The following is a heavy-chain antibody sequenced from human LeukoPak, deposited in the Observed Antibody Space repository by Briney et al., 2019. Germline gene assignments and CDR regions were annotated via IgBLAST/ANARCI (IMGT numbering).Heavy chain of an antibody. D-gene: IGHD2-2*01. V-gene: IGHV4-34*01. J-gene: IGHJ4*02. Sequence: PSETLSLTCAVYGGSFSGYYWSWIRQPPGKGLEWIGEINHSGSTNYNPSLKSRVTISVDTSKNQFSLKLSSVTAADTAVYYCAASTSRWTYFDYWGQGTLVTVSS. CDR1: GGSFSGYY. CDR3: AASTSRWTYFDY. CDR2: INHSGST.